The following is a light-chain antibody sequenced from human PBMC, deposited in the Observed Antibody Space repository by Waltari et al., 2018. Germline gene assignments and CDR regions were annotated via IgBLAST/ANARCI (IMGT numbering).Light chain of an antibody. CDR2: AAS. V-gene: IGKV3-11*01. CDR1: QSVDSY. CDR3: HQRSNWPIT. Sequence: EIALTQFPAPLSLSPGERATLSCRASQSVDSYLLWYQQRRGQTPRLVMYAASRRATGIPARFSGSGSGTVFTLTISSLEPDDFAVYYCHQRSNWPITFGQGTRLEI. J-gene: IGKJ5*01.